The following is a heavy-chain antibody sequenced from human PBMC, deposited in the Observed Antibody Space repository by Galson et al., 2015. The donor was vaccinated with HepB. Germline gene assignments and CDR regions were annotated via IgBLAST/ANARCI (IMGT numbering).Heavy chain of an antibody. V-gene: IGHV3-11*06. CDR3: ARDGFWSGFYYYYYGMDV. J-gene: IGHJ6*02. CDR1: GFTFSDYY. D-gene: IGHD3-3*01. Sequence: SLRLSCAASGFTFSDYYMSWIRQAPGKGLEWVSYISSSSSYTNYADSVKGRFTISRDNAKNSLYLQMNSLRAEDTAVYYCARDGFWSGFYYYYYGMDVWGQGTTVTVSS. CDR2: ISSSSSYT.